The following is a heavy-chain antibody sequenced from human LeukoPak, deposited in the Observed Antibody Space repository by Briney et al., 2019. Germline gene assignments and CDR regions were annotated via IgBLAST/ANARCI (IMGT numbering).Heavy chain of an antibody. D-gene: IGHD3-10*01. CDR1: GFTLSTNY. Sequence: PGASLRLSFSASGFTLSTNYMSSVPQATGKRVEWVSVICSGSSTYYADYMKGRCTISRDNYKNTLYLQMNIMRAEATAVYYCARDYYGSGSYFMDVWGKGTTVTVSS. V-gene: IGHV3-53*01. J-gene: IGHJ6*03. CDR3: ARDYYGSGSYFMDV. CDR2: ICSGSST.